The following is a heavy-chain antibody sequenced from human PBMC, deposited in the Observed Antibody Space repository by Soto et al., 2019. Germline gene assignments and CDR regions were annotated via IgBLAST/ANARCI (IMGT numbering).Heavy chain of an antibody. V-gene: IGHV1-2*06. CDR2: INPNSGGT. CDR1: GYIFTDYY. Sequence: ASVKVSCKASGYIFTDYYMHWVRQAPGQELGWMGRINPNSGGTSYAQKFQGRVTMTRDTSISTVYMALTRLRSEDTAVYYCARDLARGGGSAGFDYWGQGTLVTVSS. J-gene: IGHJ4*02. D-gene: IGHD1-26*01. CDR3: ARDLARGGGSAGFDY.